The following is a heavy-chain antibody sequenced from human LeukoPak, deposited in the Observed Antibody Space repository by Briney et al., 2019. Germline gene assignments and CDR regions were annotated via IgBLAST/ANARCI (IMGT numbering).Heavy chain of an antibody. D-gene: IGHD2/OR15-2a*01. Sequence: GSLRLSCAASGFTFGDTWMHWVRQAPGEGLVWVSRIRSDGSDTRYAESVKGRFTISRDNAKNTLYLQMNSLRAEDTAVYYCARDWFHAIDYWGQGTLVTVSS. CDR2: IRSDGSDT. CDR3: ARDWFHAIDY. J-gene: IGHJ4*02. V-gene: IGHV3-74*01. CDR1: GFTFGDTW.